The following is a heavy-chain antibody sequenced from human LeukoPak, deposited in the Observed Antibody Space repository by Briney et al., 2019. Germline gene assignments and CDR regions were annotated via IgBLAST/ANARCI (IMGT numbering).Heavy chain of an antibody. CDR1: GFTFSTHS. Sequence: GGSLRLSCAASGFTFSTHSMYWVRQAPGKGLEWVSSISASSNFIHYAESVRGRFTIFRDNAKNSLYLQMNSLGAQDTAVYYCARPATGYCSSAGCHWDSWGQGTLVTVSS. CDR2: ISASSNFI. V-gene: IGHV3-21*01. CDR3: ARPATGYCSSAGCHWDS. D-gene: IGHD2-2*01. J-gene: IGHJ4*02.